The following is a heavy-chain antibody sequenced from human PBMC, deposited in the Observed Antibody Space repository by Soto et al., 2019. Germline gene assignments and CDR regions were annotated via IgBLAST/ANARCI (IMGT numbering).Heavy chain of an antibody. D-gene: IGHD1-20*01. Sequence: GELQQWGTGLLKPSETLSLNCSVYGGSSRAYHWSWIRQSPGEGLAWIGEFSSSGSVNYNPSLTGPVAVSLDTATNHFSLTMTSVTAAVTAVYFCAGGPRYWSFRLWGRGTLGTVS. V-gene: IGHV4-34*01. CDR1: GGSSRAYH. CDR2: FSSSGSV. J-gene: IGHJ2*01. CDR3: AGGPRYWSFRL.